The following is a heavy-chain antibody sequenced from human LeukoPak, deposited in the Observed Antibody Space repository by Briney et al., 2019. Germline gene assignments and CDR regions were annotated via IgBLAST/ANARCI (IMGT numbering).Heavy chain of an antibody. CDR2: IFYIGVT. D-gene: IGHD3-10*01. J-gene: IGHJ4*02. Sequence: SETMSLTCTVSGGSISRSSYYWGWIRQPPGKGLEWIGSIFYIGVTYDNPSLKSRVTISIDTSNNQFSLKLRSVTAADTAVYYCATRRYGSGRFDYWGQGTLVTVSS. CDR3: ATRRYGSGRFDY. V-gene: IGHV4-39*01. CDR1: GGSISRSSYY.